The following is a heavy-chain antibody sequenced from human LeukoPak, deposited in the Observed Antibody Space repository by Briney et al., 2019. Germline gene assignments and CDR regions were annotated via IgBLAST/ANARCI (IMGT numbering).Heavy chain of an antibody. D-gene: IGHD1-26*01. Sequence: GGSLRLSCAASGFTFSTYSMNWVRQAPGKGLEWVSYISSSSGTIFYADSVKGRFTISRDNAKNSLYLQMNSLRDEDTAVYYCARTDMNGGSYYNSDSWGQGTLVTVSS. V-gene: IGHV3-48*02. CDR2: ISSSSGTI. CDR3: ARTDMNGGSYYNSDS. CDR1: GFTFSTYS. J-gene: IGHJ4*02.